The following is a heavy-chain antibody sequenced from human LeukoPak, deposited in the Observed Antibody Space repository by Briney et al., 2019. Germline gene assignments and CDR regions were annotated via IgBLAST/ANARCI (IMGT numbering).Heavy chain of an antibody. CDR1: GFTFSSYA. CDR2: ISGSGSST. Sequence: GGSLRLSCAASGFTFSSYAMSWVRQAPGKGLEWVSTISGSGSSTYYADSVKGRFTISRDNSKNTLYLQMNSLRAEDTAVYYCAKPPSPYSSGWYSAFDYWGQGTLVTVSS. CDR3: AKPPSPYSSGWYSAFDY. J-gene: IGHJ4*02. D-gene: IGHD6-19*01. V-gene: IGHV3-23*01.